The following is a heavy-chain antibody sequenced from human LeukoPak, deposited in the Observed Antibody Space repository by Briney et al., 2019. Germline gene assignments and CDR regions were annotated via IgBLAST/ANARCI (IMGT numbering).Heavy chain of an antibody. D-gene: IGHD3-3*01. J-gene: IGHJ5*02. CDR2: INPSGGST. Sequence: AASVKVSCKASGYTFTSYYMHWVRQAPGQGLEWMGIINPSGGSTSYAQKFQGRVTMTRDTSTSTVYMELSSLRSEDTAVYYCALTGVSSYYDFWSGHNWFDPWGQGTLVTVSS. V-gene: IGHV1-46*01. CDR3: ALTGVSSYYDFWSGHNWFDP. CDR1: GYTFTSYY.